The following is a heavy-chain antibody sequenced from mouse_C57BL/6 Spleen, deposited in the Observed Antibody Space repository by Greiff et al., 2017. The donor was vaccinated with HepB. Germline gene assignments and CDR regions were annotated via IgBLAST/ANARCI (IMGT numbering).Heavy chain of an antibody. CDR1: GFTFNTYA. CDR3: VREGYGSSYRYFDV. J-gene: IGHJ1*03. V-gene: IGHV10-3*01. CDR2: IRSKSSNYAT. D-gene: IGHD1-1*01. Sequence: EVHLVESGGGLVQPKGSLKLSCAASGFTFNTYAMHWVRQAPGKGLEWVARIRSKSSNYATYYADSVKDRFTISRDDSQSMLYLQMNNLKTEDTAMYYCVREGYGSSYRYFDVWGTGTTVTVSS.